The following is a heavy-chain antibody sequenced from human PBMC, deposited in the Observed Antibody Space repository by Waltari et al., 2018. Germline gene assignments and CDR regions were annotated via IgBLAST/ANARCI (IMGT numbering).Heavy chain of an antibody. CDR2: VFHTGSP. CDR1: GFSMTRSY. D-gene: IGHD3-16*01. V-gene: IGHV4-38-2*02. J-gene: IGHJ6*02. Sequence: QLQESGPGLVKHSETLSLTCSVSGFSMTRSYWAWIRQPPGKGLEWIGSVFHTGSPSYNPSLNSRVTISVDSSKNQFTLRLTAVTAADTAVYYCAVEKARYVFDVWGQGTTVTVSS. CDR3: AVEKARYVFDV.